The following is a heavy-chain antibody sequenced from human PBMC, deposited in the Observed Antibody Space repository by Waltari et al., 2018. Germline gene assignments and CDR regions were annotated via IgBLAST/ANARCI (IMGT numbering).Heavy chain of an antibody. J-gene: IGHJ5*02. CDR1: GFDFNTYA. Sequence: EGQLVESGGGLVKPGGSLRLSCAATGFDFNTYAMNWVRQAPGKGLEWVADISSRTTFIHYADSVKGRFTISRDNAQRSLYLQMDSLRAEDTAVYYCVREKSASGTGWFDPWGQGVLVTVSS. CDR3: VREKSASGTGWFDP. CDR2: ISSRTTFI. V-gene: IGHV3-21*02. D-gene: IGHD6-13*01.